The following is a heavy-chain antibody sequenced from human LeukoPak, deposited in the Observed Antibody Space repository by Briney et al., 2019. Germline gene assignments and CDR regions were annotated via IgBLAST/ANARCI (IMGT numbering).Heavy chain of an antibody. J-gene: IGHJ3*02. D-gene: IGHD3-22*01. CDR1: GGSFSGYY. CDR3: ARGRGPGRVVITSRAFDI. V-gene: IGHV4-34*01. CDR2: INHSGST. Sequence: SETLSLTCAVYGGSFSGYYWSWIRQPPGKGLEWIGEINHSGSTNYNPSLKSRVTISVDTSKDQFSLKLSSVTAADTAVYYCARGRGPGRVVITSRAFDIWGQGTMVTVSS.